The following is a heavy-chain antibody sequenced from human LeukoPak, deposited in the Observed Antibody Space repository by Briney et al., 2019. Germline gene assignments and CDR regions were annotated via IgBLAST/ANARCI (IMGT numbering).Heavy chain of an antibody. CDR1: GGSISSSSYY. CDR2: IYYSGST. CDR3: ARHGRRWLQLCDAFDI. J-gene: IGHJ3*02. D-gene: IGHD5-24*01. Sequence: SETLSLTCTVSGGSISSSSYYWGWIRQLPGKGLEWIGSIYYSGSTYYNPSLKSRVTISVDTSKNQFSLKLSSVTAADTAVYYCARHGRRWLQLCDAFDIWGQGTMVTVSS. V-gene: IGHV4-39*01.